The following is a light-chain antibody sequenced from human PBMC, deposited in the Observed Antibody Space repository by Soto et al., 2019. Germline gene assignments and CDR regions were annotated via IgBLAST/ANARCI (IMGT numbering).Light chain of an antibody. CDR2: KAS. CDR1: QSISSW. V-gene: IGKV1-5*03. CDR3: QQYNSYSWT. J-gene: IGKJ1*01. Sequence: DIPMTQSTSTLSASVGDRVTITCRASQSISSWLAWYQQKPGKAPKLLIHKASSLESGVPSRFSGSGSGTEFTLTISSLQPDDFATYYCQQYNSYSWTFGQGTKVEIK.